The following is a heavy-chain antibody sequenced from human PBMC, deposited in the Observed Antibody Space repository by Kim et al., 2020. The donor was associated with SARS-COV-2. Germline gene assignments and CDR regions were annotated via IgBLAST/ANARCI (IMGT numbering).Heavy chain of an antibody. CDR2: INHSGST. J-gene: IGHJ5*02. Sequence: SETLSLTCAVYGGSFSGYYWSWIRQPPGKGLEWIGEINHSGSTNYNPSLKSRVTISVDTSKNQFSLKLSSVTAADTAVYYCARARRSGSYRPINWFDPWGQGTLVTVSS. CDR1: GGSFSGYY. D-gene: IGHD3-16*02. CDR3: ARARRSGSYRPINWFDP. V-gene: IGHV4-34*01.